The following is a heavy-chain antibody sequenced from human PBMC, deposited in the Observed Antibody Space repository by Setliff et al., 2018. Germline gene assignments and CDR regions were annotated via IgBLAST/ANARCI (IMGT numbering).Heavy chain of an antibody. V-gene: IGHV3-30*02. D-gene: IGHD2-15*01. CDR1: GFVFGTYG. CDR3: ARRLPYYGMDV. CDR2: VRFDGSYK. Sequence: GESLKISCAASGFVFGTYGMHWVRQAPGKGLDWVASVRFDGSYKVYADSVKGRFTISRDNSENTLFLQMTSLRPEDTAIYFCARRLPYYGMDVWGQGTTVTVSS. J-gene: IGHJ6*02.